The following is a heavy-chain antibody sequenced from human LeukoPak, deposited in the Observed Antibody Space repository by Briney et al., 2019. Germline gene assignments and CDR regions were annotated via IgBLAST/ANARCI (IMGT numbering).Heavy chain of an antibody. D-gene: IGHD3-22*01. CDR1: GGTFISYA. Sequence: ASVKVSCEASGGTFISYAISWVRQAPGQGLEWMGGIIPIFGTANYAQKFQGRVTITADESTSTAYMELSSLRSEDTAVYYCASWNGVIVAQYYYYYYGMDVWGQGTTVTVSS. J-gene: IGHJ6*02. CDR2: IIPIFGTA. V-gene: IGHV1-69*13. CDR3: ASWNGVIVAQYYYYYYGMDV.